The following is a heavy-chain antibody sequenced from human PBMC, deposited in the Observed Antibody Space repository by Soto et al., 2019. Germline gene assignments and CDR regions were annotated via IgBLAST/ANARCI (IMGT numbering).Heavy chain of an antibody. CDR2: INHSGST. CDR1: GGSFSGYY. CDR3: ARGLRHAFDI. J-gene: IGHJ3*02. Sequence: QVQLQQWGAGLLKPSETLSLTCAVYGGSFSGYYWSWIRQPPGKGLEWIGEINHSGSTTYNPSLKSRVTISADTSKNQFSLKLSSVTAADTAVYYCARGLRHAFDIWGQGTMVTVSS. V-gene: IGHV4-34*01.